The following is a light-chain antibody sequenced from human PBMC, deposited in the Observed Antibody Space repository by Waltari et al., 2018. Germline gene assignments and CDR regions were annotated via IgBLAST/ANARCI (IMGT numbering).Light chain of an antibody. J-gene: IGKJ1*01. CDR3: QQGFSNPRT. CDR1: QSIADH. V-gene: IGKV1-39*01. Sequence: DIQMTQSPSSLSASVGDRVTITCRASQSIADHLNWYQQKPGKAPKLLSYGASSLQSGVPSRFSGGGAGTDFTLTISSLQPEDSATYYCQQGFSNPRTFGQGTKVEIK. CDR2: GAS.